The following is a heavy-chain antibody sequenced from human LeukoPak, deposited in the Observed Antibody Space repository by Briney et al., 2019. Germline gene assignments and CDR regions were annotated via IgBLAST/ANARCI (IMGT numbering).Heavy chain of an antibody. CDR1: GGSISSDVSY. D-gene: IGHD5-24*01. CDR3: ARVIRDGSVLS. J-gene: IGHJ5*02. V-gene: IGHV4-31*03. CDR2: IYYSGST. Sequence: SETLSLTCTVTGGSISSDVSYWSWIRQHPGKGLEWIGYIYYSGSTYYDPSLKSRVTISVDTSKNQFSLKLSSVTAADTAVYYCARVIRDGSVLSWGQGTLVTVSS.